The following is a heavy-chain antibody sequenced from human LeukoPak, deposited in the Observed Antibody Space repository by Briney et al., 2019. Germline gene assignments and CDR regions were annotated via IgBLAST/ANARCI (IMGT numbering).Heavy chain of an antibody. CDR2: IKQDGSEA. CDR1: GFTFGSYW. J-gene: IGHJ4*02. Sequence: GGSLRLSCAASGFTFGSYWMDWVRQSSDQGLELVANIKQDGSEAYYLDSVKGRFTIYIDNAKNALFLQMNSLGAEDTAVYYCTRSLDYWGQGTLVTVSS. CDR3: TRSLDY. V-gene: IGHV3-7*01.